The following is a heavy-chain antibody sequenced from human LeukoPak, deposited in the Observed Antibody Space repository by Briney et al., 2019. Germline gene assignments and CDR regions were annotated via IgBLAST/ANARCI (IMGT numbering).Heavy chain of an antibody. D-gene: IGHD5-18*01. CDR3: ARREPRGYSYGHRSIRYNWFDP. V-gene: IGHV1-2*02. J-gene: IGHJ5*02. Sequence: GASVKVSCKASGYTFTGYYMHWVRQAPGQGLEWMGWINPNSGGTNYAQKFQGRVTMTRDTSISTAYMELSRLRYDDTAVYYCARREPRGYSYGHRSIRYNWFDPWGQGTLDTVSS. CDR1: GYTFTGYY. CDR2: INPNSGGT.